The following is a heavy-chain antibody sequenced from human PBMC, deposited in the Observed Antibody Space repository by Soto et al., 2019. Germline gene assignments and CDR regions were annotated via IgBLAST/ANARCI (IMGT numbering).Heavy chain of an antibody. D-gene: IGHD1-20*01. CDR3: ARYKDYFNGMDF. V-gene: IGHV1-8*01. CDR1: GYTFTNYD. Sequence: QVQLVQSGAEVKKPGASVKVSCKASGYTFTNYDINWVRQAPGQGLEWVGWMNANSGYTANAQKFQGGVTMTRNTSTRTAYMELSGLRSEDTAVYYCARYKDYFNGMDFWGQGTTVTVSS. J-gene: IGHJ6*02. CDR2: MNANSGYT.